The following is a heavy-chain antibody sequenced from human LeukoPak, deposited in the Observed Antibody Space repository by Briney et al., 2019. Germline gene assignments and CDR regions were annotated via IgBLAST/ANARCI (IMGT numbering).Heavy chain of an antibody. CDR2: ISNSGGST. CDR1: GFTFPNYA. J-gene: IGHJ6*02. V-gene: IGHV3-23*01. CDR3: GRYYVMDV. Sequence: GGSLRLSCAASGFTFPNYAMSWVRQAPGKGLEWVSVISNSGGSTWYADSVKGRFTISRDNSKNTLCLQMDSLRAEDTAVYYCGRYYVMDVWGQGTSVTVSS.